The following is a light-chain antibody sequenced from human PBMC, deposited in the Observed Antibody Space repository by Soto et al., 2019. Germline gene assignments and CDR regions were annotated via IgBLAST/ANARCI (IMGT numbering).Light chain of an antibody. CDR2: GAS. J-gene: IGKJ1*01. CDR1: QNVRNN. Sequence: DIGMSQSPSTLSVSPGERATLSCRASQNVRNNLAWYQQKPGQAPRLLIFGASTRATGTPARFSGSGSGTEFTLTISSLQSEDFAVYYCQHYNEWPPWTFGQGTKVDIK. CDR3: QHYNEWPPWT. V-gene: IGKV3-15*01.